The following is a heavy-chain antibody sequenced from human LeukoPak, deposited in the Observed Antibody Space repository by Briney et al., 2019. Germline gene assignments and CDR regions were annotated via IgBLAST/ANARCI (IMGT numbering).Heavy chain of an antibody. D-gene: IGHD3-22*01. CDR2: IYTSGST. CDR3: ARESQNYYDSSGYSDY. Sequence: PSETLSITCTVSGGSISSYYWSWIRQPAGKGLEWIGRIYTSGSTNYNPSLKSRVTMSVDTSKNQFSLKLSSVTAADTAVYYCARESQNYYDSSGYSDYWGQGTLVTVSS. J-gene: IGHJ4*02. CDR1: GGSISSYY. V-gene: IGHV4-4*07.